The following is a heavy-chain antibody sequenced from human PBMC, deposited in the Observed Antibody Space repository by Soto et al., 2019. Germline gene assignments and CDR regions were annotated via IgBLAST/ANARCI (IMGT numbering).Heavy chain of an antibody. CDR3: ARHTPAISISDH. CDR2: IYYSGST. V-gene: IGHV4-39*01. J-gene: IGHJ4*02. CDR1: GGSISSSSYS. Sequence: PSETLSLTCTVSGGSISSSSYSWGWIRQPPGKGLKRVGSIYYSGSTYYNPSLKSRVTISVDMSKNYFSLKLSSVTAAYMALYYCARHTPAISISDHWGQGTLVTVSS. D-gene: IGHD2-15*01.